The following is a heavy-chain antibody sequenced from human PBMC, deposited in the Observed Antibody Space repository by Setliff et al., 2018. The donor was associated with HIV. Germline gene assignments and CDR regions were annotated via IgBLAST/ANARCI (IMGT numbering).Heavy chain of an antibody. CDR2: IRSSGDT. Sequence: PSETLSLTCNVSGGSISSYYWSWIRLPPGKGLEWIASIRSSGDTYYNPSLQSRVIISVDTSNNQISLKLTSVTAADTAVYYCTIPASSLAPNWGRGTQVTVSS. V-gene: IGHV4-59*05. J-gene: IGHJ4*02. CDR1: GGSISSYY. CDR3: TIPASSLAPN.